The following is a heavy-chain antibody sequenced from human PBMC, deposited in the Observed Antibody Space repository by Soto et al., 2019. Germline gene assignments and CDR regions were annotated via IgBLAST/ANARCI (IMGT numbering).Heavy chain of an antibody. CDR3: ARVRTSATGWFVFDY. J-gene: IGHJ4*01. D-gene: IGHD6-19*01. CDR1: GFSLSTNGMR. CDR2: IDWDEDK. V-gene: IGHV2-70*04. Sequence: VSGPTLVNPTQTLTLTCTFSGFSLSTNGMRVSWIRQPPGKALEWLARIDWDEDKFYNTSLRTRLTIAKDTSKNQVVLTMTNVDPVDTATYYCARVRTSATGWFVFDYWCPGTLVTVSS.